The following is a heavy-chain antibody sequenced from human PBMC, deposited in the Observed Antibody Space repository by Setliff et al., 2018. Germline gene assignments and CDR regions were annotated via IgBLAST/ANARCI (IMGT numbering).Heavy chain of an antibody. Sequence: KPSETLSLTCTVSGGSISSYDWSWIRQPPGKGLEWIGYIHYSGSTSYSPSLKSRVTISVDTSKNQFSLKMSSVTAADTAVYYCARVPAYGGLYYYYLDVWGKGTTVTVSS. CDR2: IHYSGST. CDR1: GGSISSYD. CDR3: ARVPAYGGLYYYYLDV. V-gene: IGHV4-59*01. D-gene: IGHD2-2*02. J-gene: IGHJ6*03.